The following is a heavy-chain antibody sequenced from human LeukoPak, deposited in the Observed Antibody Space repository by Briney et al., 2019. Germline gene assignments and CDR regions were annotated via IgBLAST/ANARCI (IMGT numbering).Heavy chain of an antibody. V-gene: IGHV3-11*04. CDR2: ISSSGSTI. CDR1: GFTFSDYY. CDR3: ASLRMYPDYYMDV. D-gene: IGHD2-2*01. J-gene: IGHJ6*03. Sequence: GGSLRLSCAASGFTFSDYYMSWIRQAPGKGLEWVSYISSSGSTIYYADSVKGRFTISRDNAKNSLYLQMNSLRAEDTAVYYCASLRMYPDYYMDVWGKGTTVTVSS.